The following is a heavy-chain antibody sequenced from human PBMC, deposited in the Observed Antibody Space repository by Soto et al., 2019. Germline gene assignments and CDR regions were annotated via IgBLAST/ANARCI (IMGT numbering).Heavy chain of an antibody. CDR2: INPNSGGT. Sequence: ASVKVSCKASGYTFSGFYMHWVRQAPGQGLEWMGWINPNSGGTKSAEKFQGRVTMTRDTSISTAYMELSRLTSDDTAVYYCASAAVTGTAGLDFWARGTQVTVSS. V-gene: IGHV1-2*02. D-gene: IGHD6-19*01. CDR1: GYTFSGFY. CDR3: ASAAVTGTAGLDF. J-gene: IGHJ4*02.